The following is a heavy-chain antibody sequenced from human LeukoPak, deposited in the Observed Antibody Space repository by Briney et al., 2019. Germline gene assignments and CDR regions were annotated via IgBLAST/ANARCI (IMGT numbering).Heavy chain of an antibody. Sequence: PGGSLRLSCAASGFTFSSYSMNWVRQAPGKGLEWVSSISSSGSSTIYYADSVKGRFTISRDNAKNSLYLQMNSLRAEDTAVYYCARASWIQLWSPDYWGQGTLVTVSS. CDR3: ARASWIQLWSPDY. CDR1: GFTFSSYS. J-gene: IGHJ4*02. V-gene: IGHV3-48*04. CDR2: ISSSGSSTI. D-gene: IGHD5-18*01.